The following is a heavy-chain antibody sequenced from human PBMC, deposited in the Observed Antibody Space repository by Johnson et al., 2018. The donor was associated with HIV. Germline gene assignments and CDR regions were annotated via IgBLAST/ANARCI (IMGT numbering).Heavy chain of an antibody. CDR3: AKGVGPAAADAFDI. Sequence: QVQLVESGGGVVQPGRSLRLSCAAPGFTFSSYGMHWVRQAPGKGLEWVAVISYDGSNKYYADSVKGRFTSSRDNSKNTLYLQMNSLRAEDTAVYYCAKGVGPAAADAFDIWCQGTMVTVSS. V-gene: IGHV3-30*18. CDR2: ISYDGSNK. D-gene: IGHD2-2*01. J-gene: IGHJ3*02. CDR1: GFTFSSYG.